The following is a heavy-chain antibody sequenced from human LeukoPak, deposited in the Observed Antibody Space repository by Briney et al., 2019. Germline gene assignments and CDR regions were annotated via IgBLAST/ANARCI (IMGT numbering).Heavy chain of an antibody. CDR2: IYYSGST. Sequence: SETLSLTSTVSGGSISSYYWSWLRQPPGKGLEWIGYIYYSGSTNYNPSLKSRVTISVDTSKNQFSLKLSSATAADTAVYYCARALAYYDFWSGTNWFDPWGEGTLVTVSS. CDR3: ARALAYYDFWSGTNWFDP. D-gene: IGHD3-3*01. J-gene: IGHJ5*02. V-gene: IGHV4-59*01. CDR1: GGSISSYY.